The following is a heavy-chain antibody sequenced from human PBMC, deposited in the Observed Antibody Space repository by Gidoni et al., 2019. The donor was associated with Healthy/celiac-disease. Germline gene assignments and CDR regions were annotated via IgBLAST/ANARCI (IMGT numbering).Heavy chain of an antibody. CDR2: IFHSGST. V-gene: IGHV4-4*02. CDR1: GGSISSSNW. D-gene: IGHD6-13*01. CDR3: ARVPAAAGIPVGPFDY. J-gene: IGHJ4*02. Sequence: QVQLQESRPGLAKPSWSLSLTCSVSGGSISSSNWWSWVRQPPGKGLEWIGEIFHSGSTNYNPSLKSRVTISVDKSKNQFSLKLSSVTAADTAVYYCARVPAAAGIPVGPFDYWGQGTLVTVSS.